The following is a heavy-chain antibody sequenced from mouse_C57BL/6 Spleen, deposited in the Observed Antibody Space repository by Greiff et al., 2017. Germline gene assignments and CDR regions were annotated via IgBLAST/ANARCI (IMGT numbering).Heavy chain of an antibody. CDR1: GISITTGNYR. Sequence: VQLKESGPGLVKPSQTVFLTCTVTGISITTGNYRWSWIRQFPGNKLEWIGYIYYSGTITYNPSLTSRTTITRDTPKNQFFLEMNSLTAEDTATYYCAGYYDYGGFAYWGQGTLVTVSA. CDR2: IYYSGTI. CDR3: AGYYDYGGFAY. J-gene: IGHJ3*01. V-gene: IGHV3-5*01. D-gene: IGHD2-4*01.